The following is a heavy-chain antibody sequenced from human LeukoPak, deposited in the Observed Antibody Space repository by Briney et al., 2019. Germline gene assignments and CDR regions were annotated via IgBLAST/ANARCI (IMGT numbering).Heavy chain of an antibody. D-gene: IGHD6-25*01. CDR3: VSGSGWRRFDY. J-gene: IGHJ4*02. V-gene: IGHV3-23*01. CDR2: ISDSGGST. Sequence: GGSLRLSCAASGFIFSTYAMNGVRQAPGKGLEWVSVISDSGGSTYYADSVKGRFTISRDNSKNTLYLQINSLRAEDTAVYYCVSGSGWRRFDYWGQGTLVTVSS. CDR1: GFIFSTYA.